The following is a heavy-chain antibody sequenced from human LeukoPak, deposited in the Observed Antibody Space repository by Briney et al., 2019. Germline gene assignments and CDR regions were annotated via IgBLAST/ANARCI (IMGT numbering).Heavy chain of an antibody. CDR3: ARLRGVNGDYA. J-gene: IGHJ4*02. CDR2: IGSSGSTI. V-gene: IGHV3-48*03. Sequence: GGSLRLSCAASGFTFSSYEMNWVRQAPGKGLEWVSYIGSSGSTIYYADSVKGRFTISRDNAKNSLYLQMNSLRAEDTAVYYCARLRGVNGDYAWGQGTLVTVSS. CDR1: GFTFSSYE. D-gene: IGHD4-17*01.